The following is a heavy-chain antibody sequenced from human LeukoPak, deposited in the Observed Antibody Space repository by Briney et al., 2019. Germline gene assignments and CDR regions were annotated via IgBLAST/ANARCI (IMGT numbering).Heavy chain of an antibody. Sequence: GGSLRLSCAASGFTFSSYGMHWVRQAPGKGLEWVAFIRYDGSNKYYADSVKGRFTISRDNSKNTLYLQMNSLRAEDTAVYYCAKDLYDFWSGPTGYMDVWGKGTTVTVSS. CDR1: GFTFSSYG. CDR3: AKDLYDFWSGPTGYMDV. CDR2: IRYDGSNK. V-gene: IGHV3-30*02. J-gene: IGHJ6*04. D-gene: IGHD3-3*01.